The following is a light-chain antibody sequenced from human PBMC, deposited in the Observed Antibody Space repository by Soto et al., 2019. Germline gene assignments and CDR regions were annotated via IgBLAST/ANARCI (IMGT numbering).Light chain of an antibody. Sequence: QSVLTQSPSASGTPGQRVIISCSGSSSNIGSNHVNWYRHLPGAEPKLLIFRSDQRPSGVPDRFSGAKSGTTASLAISGRQSGDEADYYCAAWDDSRYGVVFGGGTKLTVL. CDR2: RSD. V-gene: IGLV1-44*01. CDR1: SSNIGSNH. J-gene: IGLJ2*01. CDR3: AAWDDSRYGVV.